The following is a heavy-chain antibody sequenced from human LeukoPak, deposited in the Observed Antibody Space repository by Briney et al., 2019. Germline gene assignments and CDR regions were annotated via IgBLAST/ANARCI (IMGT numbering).Heavy chain of an antibody. CDR2: IYASGST. V-gene: IGHV4-59*10. J-gene: IGHJ3*02. CDR3: ARVVYYGSGSYYRAFDI. CDR1: GFTFSSYA. D-gene: IGHD3-10*01. Sequence: GSLRLSCAASGFTFSSYAMSWVRQAPGKGLEWIGRIYASGSTNYNPSLKSRVTVSVDTSKNQFSLKLSSVTAADTAVYYCARVVYYGSGSYYRAFDIWGQGTMVTVSS.